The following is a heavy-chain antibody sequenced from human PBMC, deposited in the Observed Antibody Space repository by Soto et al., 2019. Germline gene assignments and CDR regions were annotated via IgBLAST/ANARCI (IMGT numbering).Heavy chain of an antibody. Sequence: SETLSLTCTVSGGSVSNHHWSWIRQSPGKGLEWIGYVYDSGSITTSYNPSIKSRVTISVDSSKNQLSLKLTSVTAADTAVYYCARAYYDGSGYRPRGWFDPWGQGILVTVSS. J-gene: IGHJ5*02. D-gene: IGHD3-22*01. CDR3: ARAYYDGSGYRPRGWFDP. CDR1: GGSVSNHH. V-gene: IGHV4-59*08. CDR2: VYDSGSITT.